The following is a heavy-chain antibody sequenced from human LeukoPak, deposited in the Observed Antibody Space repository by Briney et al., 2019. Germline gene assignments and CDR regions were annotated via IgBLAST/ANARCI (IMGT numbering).Heavy chain of an antibody. D-gene: IGHD3-16*02. CDR3: AREDYLWGSYRRHNWFDP. J-gene: IGHJ5*02. V-gene: IGHV4-39*07. CDR1: GYSISSGSYY. Sequence: SETLSLTCTVSGYSISSGSYYWGWIRQPPGKGLEWIGSIYYSGSTYYNPSLKSRVTISVDTSKNQFSLKLSSVTAADTAVYYCAREDYLWGSYRRHNWFDPWGQGTLVTVSS. CDR2: IYYSGST.